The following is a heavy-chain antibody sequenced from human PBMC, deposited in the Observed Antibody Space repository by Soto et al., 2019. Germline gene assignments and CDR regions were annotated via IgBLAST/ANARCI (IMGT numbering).Heavy chain of an antibody. CDR3: ARLRIATNNYKWFDP. V-gene: IGHV4-31*03. J-gene: IGHJ5*02. Sequence: PAETLSLTCIVSGAALNSGNYYWMWIRRVPGKGLEWIGHIYVTGAVDYNPSLRDRITISQDTSERQFSLNLRLVTAADTAVYYCARLRIATNNYKWFDPWGQGTLVTVSS. D-gene: IGHD2-21*01. CDR2: IYVTGAV. CDR1: GAALNSGNYY.